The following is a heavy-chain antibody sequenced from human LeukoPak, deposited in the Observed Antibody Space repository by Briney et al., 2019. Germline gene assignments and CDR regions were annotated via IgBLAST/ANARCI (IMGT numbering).Heavy chain of an antibody. Sequence: GGSLRLSCAASEFTFSSYWMSWFRQAPGKGLEWVANIKGDGSEKHYVDPVKGRFTISRDNAKNSLYLQMNSLRAEDTAVYYCARYLNSGPADYWGQGSLVTVSS. J-gene: IGHJ4*02. V-gene: IGHV3-7*01. CDR3: ARYLNSGPADY. D-gene: IGHD5-12*01. CDR2: IKGDGSEK. CDR1: EFTFSSYW.